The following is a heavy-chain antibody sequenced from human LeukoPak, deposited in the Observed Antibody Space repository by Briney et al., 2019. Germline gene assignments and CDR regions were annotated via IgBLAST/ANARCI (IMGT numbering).Heavy chain of an antibody. V-gene: IGHV4-34*01. D-gene: IGHD3-22*01. CDR3: ARGRRSGYKPFDY. J-gene: IGHJ4*02. Sequence: TPSETLSLTCAVYGGSFGGYYCSWIRQPPGNGLDLIGEINHSGSTNHNPSLKSRITISVDTSKNQFSLKLSSVTAADTAVYYCARGRRSGYKPFDYWGQGTLVTVSS. CDR1: GGSFGGYY. CDR2: INHSGST.